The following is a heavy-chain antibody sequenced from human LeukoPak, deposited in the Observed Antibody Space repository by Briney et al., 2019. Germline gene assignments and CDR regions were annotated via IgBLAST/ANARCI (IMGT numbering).Heavy chain of an antibody. CDR1: GYTFTKNG. CDR2: INPSGGST. J-gene: IGHJ4*02. CDR3: ARTQTQNRGTLYDYVWGSYRAFDY. Sequence: ASVKVSCKASGYTFTKNGMSWVRQAPGQGLEWMGIINPSGGSTSYAQKFQGRVTMTRDMSTSTVYMELSSLRSEDTAVHYCARTQTQNRGTLYDYVWGSYRAFDYWGQGTLVTVSS. V-gene: IGHV1-46*01. D-gene: IGHD3-16*02.